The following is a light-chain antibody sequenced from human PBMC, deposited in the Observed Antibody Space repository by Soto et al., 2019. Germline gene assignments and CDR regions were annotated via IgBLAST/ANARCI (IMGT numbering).Light chain of an antibody. V-gene: IGLV2-11*01. CDR3: CANAGSYTYV. J-gene: IGLJ1*01. Sequence: QSALTQPRSVSGSPGQSVTISCTGTSSDVGDYDYVSWYQQSPGKAPKLLIYDVTRRPSGVPDRFSGSKSGSTASLTISGLQTEDEADYYCCANAGSYTYVFGTGTKLTVL. CDR2: DVT. CDR1: SSDVGDYDY.